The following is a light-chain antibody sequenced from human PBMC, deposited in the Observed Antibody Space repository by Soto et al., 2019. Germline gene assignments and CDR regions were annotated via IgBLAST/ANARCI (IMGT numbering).Light chain of an antibody. CDR1: SSDVGAYNY. Sequence: QSALTQPASVSGSPGQSITISCTGTSSDVGAYNYDSWYQQYPGEAPKVIIYYVSHRPAGVSNRFSASKSGTTASLTISGLQTQVEADYYCSSYPISTTYVFGTGTKLTVL. CDR3: SSYPISTTYV. V-gene: IGLV2-14*01. J-gene: IGLJ1*01. CDR2: YVS.